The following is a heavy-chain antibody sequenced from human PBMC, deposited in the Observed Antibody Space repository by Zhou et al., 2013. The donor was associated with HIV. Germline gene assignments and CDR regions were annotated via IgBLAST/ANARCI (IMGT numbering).Heavy chain of an antibody. V-gene: IGHV1-18*01. CDR2: ISAYTATT. Sequence: QVQLVQSGPEVKKPGASVKVSCRTSGYDFNNYAVTWMRQAPGQGLEWMAFISAYTATTHYLPKLQGRLSVTADTSTRTAFMELRNLRPDDTAIYFCARQVRSSGTDYSDSWGQGTLVTVSS. CDR3: ARQVRSSGTDYSDS. CDR1: GYDFNNYA. J-gene: IGHJ4*02. D-gene: IGHD5-12*01.